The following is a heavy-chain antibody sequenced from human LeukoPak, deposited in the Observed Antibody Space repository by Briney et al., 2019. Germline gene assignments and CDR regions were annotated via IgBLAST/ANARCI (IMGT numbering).Heavy chain of an antibody. Sequence: SCKASGGTFSSYGMHWVRQAPGKGLEWVAVISYDGSNKYYADSVKGRFTISRDSSKNTLYLQMNSLRAEDTAVYYCARVVRFDYYGSGSSLDVWGQGTTVTVSS. V-gene: IGHV3-33*01. D-gene: IGHD3-10*01. CDR3: ARVVRFDYYGSGSSLDV. J-gene: IGHJ6*02. CDR2: ISYDGSNK. CDR1: GGTFSSYG.